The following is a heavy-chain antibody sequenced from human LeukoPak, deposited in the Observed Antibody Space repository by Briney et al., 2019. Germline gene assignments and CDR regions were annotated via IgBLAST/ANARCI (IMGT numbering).Heavy chain of an antibody. CDR2: IYXSGST. CDR1: GGSISSYY. CDR3: ARETXXPXGAFDI. Sequence: SETLSLTCTVSGGSISSYYWSWIRRPPGKGLEWIGYIYXSGSTNYXXSLKSRVTISVDTSKNQFSLKLSSVTAADTAVYYCARETXXPXGAFDIWGQGTMVTVSS. V-gene: IGHV4-59*01. J-gene: IGHJ3*02.